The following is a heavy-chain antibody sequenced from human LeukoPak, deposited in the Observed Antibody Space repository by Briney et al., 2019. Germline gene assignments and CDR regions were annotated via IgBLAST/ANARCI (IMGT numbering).Heavy chain of an antibody. Sequence: QPGESLTLSCPASGFTFSTHAMGWVRQAPGEGLEWVSSIKGGGGDPFYAGSVRGRFTISRDKSKNTLYLQVNSLRAEDTAVYFCAQGGHDYNPFYYWGQGTLVTVSS. CDR1: GFTFSTHA. CDR3: AQGGHDYNPFYY. D-gene: IGHD4-11*01. CDR2: IKGGGGDP. J-gene: IGHJ4*02. V-gene: IGHV3-23*01.